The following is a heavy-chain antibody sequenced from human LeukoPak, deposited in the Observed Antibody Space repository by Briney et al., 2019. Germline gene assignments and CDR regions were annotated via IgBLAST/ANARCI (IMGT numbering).Heavy chain of an antibody. CDR2: ISSSRSTI. D-gene: IGHD2-15*01. CDR3: ASKGGGGYYYYYGMDV. V-gene: IGHV3-48*04. CDR1: GFTFSSYS. J-gene: IGHJ6*02. Sequence: GGSLRLSCAASGFTFSSYSMNWVRQAPGKGLEWVSYISSSRSTIYYVDSVKGRFTISRDNAKNSLFLQMNSLRAEDTAVYYCASKGGGGYYYYYGMDVWGQGTTVTVSS.